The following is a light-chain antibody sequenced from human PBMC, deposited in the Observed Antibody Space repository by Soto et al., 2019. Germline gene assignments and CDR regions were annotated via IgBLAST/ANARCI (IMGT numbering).Light chain of an antibody. CDR3: CSYAGSSYV. CDR2: DVT. J-gene: IGLJ1*01. Sequence: QSALTQPRSVSGSPGQSVTISCTGTSSDVAANKYVSWYQQHPGRAPKLIIYDVTERPSGVPDRFSGSKSGNTASLTMSGLQPDDEAEYYCCSYAGSSYVFGTGTKLTVL. V-gene: IGLV2-11*01. CDR1: SSDVAANKY.